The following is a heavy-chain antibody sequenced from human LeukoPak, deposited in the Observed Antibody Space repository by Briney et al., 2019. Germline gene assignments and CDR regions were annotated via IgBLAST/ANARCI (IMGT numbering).Heavy chain of an antibody. J-gene: IGHJ4*02. CDR2: ISGSGGTT. Sequence: PGGSLRLSCAASGFTFTSYAMSWVRQAPGKGLEWVSGISGSGGTTYYADSVKGRFTFSRDNSKNTLYLQMNSLRAEDTAVYYCAKPPHYCSGGTCYSGLDYWGLGTLVTVSS. CDR1: GFTFTSYA. CDR3: AKPPHYCSGGTCYSGLDY. V-gene: IGHV3-23*01. D-gene: IGHD2-15*01.